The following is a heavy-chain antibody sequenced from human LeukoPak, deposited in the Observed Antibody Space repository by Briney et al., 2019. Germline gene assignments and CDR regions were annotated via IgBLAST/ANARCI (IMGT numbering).Heavy chain of an antibody. CDR2: ISSSSSYI. D-gene: IGHD2-15*01. CDR1: GFTFSSYS. J-gene: IGHJ4*02. Sequence: GGSLRLSCAASGFTFSSYSMNWVRQAPGKGLEWVSSISSSSSYIHYAHPVKGRFTISRDNAKNSLYLQMNSRTAEDTAVYYRARDYDFYCSGGSCYSPRLSDYWGQGPLVTVSS. CDR3: ARDYDFYCSGGSCYSPRLSDY. V-gene: IGHV3-21*01.